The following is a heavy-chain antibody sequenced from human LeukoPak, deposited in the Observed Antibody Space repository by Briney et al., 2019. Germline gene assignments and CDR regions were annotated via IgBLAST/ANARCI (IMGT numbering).Heavy chain of an antibody. D-gene: IGHD4-17*01. Sequence: PGGSLRLSCAASGFTVSSNYMSWVRQAPGKGLEWVSVIYSGGSTYYADSVKGRFTISRDNSKNTMYLQMNSLRAEDTAVYYCARVERDGELYYYYGRHVRVQGTTVSVSS. V-gene: IGHV3-66*01. CDR1: GFTVSSNY. CDR2: IYSGGST. CDR3: ARVERDGELYYYYGRHV. J-gene: IGHJ6*02.